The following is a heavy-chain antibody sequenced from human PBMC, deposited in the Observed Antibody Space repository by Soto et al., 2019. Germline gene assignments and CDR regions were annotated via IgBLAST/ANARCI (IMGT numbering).Heavy chain of an antibody. Sequence: ASVKVSCKASGYTFTSYDINWVREGTGQGLEWLGWMNPNSGNTGYAQKFQGRVTMTRNTSISTAYMELSSLRSEDTAVYYCARGRGDFWSGYPYYYYYYMDVWGKGTTVTVSS. J-gene: IGHJ6*03. V-gene: IGHV1-8*01. CDR2: MNPNSGNT. D-gene: IGHD3-3*01. CDR3: ARGRGDFWSGYPYYYYYYMDV. CDR1: GYTFTSYD.